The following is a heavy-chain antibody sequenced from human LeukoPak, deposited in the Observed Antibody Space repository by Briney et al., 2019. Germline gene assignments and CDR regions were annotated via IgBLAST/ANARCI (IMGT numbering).Heavy chain of an antibody. CDR3: ARVAMSGIGSDDF. V-gene: IGHV1-18*01. CDR1: GYTFTSYG. D-gene: IGHD1-26*01. CDR2: ISAYNGNT. Sequence: ASVKASCKASGYTFTSYGISWVRQAPGQGLEWMGWISAYNGNTNYAQKFQGRVTMTRDTSISTAYMELSSLKSDDTAVYYCARVAMSGIGSDDFWGQGTLVTASS. J-gene: IGHJ4*02.